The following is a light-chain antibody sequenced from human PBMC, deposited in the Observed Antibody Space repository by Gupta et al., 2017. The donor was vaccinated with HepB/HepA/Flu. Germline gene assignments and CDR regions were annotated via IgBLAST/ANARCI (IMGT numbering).Light chain of an antibody. Sequence: SYVLTQPPSVSLAPGETARIPCGGNNIGTKGVHWYQQKPGQAPVLVVYDDSVRPGIPARCSAGTKCDTATLVINSGHHGDDAADYYYAASNDSQTPKVFGGGTTLTVL. CDR1: NIGTKG. V-gene: IGLV3-21*02. CDR3: YAASNDSQTPKV. CDR2: DDS. J-gene: IGLJ2*01.